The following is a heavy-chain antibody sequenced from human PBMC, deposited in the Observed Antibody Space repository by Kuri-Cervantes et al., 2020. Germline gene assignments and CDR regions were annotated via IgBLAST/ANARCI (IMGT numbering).Heavy chain of an antibody. D-gene: IGHD6-19*01. V-gene: IGHV3-7*01. CDR2: IKQDGSEK. Sequence: GESLKISCAASGFTFSSYWMSWVRQAPGKGLEWVANIKQDGSEKYYVDAVKGRFTISRDNSKNTLYLQMNSLRAEDTAVYYCAKDPRSSRAVAGHVDYWGQGTLVTVSS. CDR3: AKDPRSSRAVAGHVDY. J-gene: IGHJ4*02. CDR1: GFTFSSYW.